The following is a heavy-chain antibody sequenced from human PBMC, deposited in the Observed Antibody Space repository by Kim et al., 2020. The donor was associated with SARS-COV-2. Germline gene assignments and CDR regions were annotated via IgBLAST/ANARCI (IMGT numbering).Heavy chain of an antibody. V-gene: IGHV4-34*01. Sequence: YHPALEGRVTLSLGTSKNQFSLRLSSVTAADTAVYYCARGYWAVAGLVYWGQGTLVTVSS. CDR3: ARGYWAVAGLVY. D-gene: IGHD6-19*01. J-gene: IGHJ4*02.